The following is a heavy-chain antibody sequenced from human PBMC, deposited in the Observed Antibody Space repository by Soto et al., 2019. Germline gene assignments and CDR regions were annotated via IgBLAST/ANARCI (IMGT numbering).Heavy chain of an antibody. D-gene: IGHD2-21*02. V-gene: IGHV3-30*18. Sequence: QVQLVESGGGVVQPGRSLRLSCAASGFTFSSYGMHWVRQAPGKGLEWVAVISYDGSNKYYADSVKGRFTISRDNSKNTLYLQMNILRAEDTAVYYCAKGVTLTPNYYYYYMDVWGKGTTVTVSS. J-gene: IGHJ6*03. CDR2: ISYDGSNK. CDR3: AKGVTLTPNYYYYYMDV. CDR1: GFTFSSYG.